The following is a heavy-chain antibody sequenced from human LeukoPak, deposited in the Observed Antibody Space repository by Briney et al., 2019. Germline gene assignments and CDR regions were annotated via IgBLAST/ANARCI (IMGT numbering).Heavy chain of an antibody. CDR3: DHRGPGGLYVLFDY. CDR1: GFSLSTSGVG. CDR2: IYWDDDK. D-gene: IGHD2-2*02. V-gene: IGHV2-5*02. Sequence: SGPTLVKPTQTLTLTCTFSGFSLSTSGVGVGWIREPPGKALEWLALIYWDDDKRYSPSLKSRLTITKDTSKNHVVLTMTNMDPVETATSYCDHRGPGGLYVLFDYWSQGTLVTVSS. J-gene: IGHJ4*02.